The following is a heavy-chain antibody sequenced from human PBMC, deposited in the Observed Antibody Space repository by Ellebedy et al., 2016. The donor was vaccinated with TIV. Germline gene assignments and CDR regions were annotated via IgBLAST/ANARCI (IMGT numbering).Heavy chain of an antibody. V-gene: IGHV4-38-2*02. J-gene: IGHJ5*02. Sequence: SETLSLTXTVSGYSISSGYYWGWIRQPPGKGLEWIGSIYHSGSTYYNPSLKSRVTISVDTSKNQFSLKLSSVTAADTAVYYCARGVVVTADNWFDPWGQGTLVTVSS. CDR2: IYHSGST. CDR1: GYSISSGYY. D-gene: IGHD2-21*02. CDR3: ARGVVVTADNWFDP.